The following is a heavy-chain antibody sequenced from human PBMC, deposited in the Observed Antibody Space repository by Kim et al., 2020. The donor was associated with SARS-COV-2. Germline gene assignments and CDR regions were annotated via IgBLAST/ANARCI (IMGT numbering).Heavy chain of an antibody. D-gene: IGHD3-22*01. Sequence: DSVEGRFPTSRDNAKYSLYLQMNSLRAEDTALYYCARGSSGYYNYYYGMDVWGQGTTVTVSS. V-gene: IGHV3-20*03. J-gene: IGHJ6*02. CDR3: ARGSSGYYNYYYGMDV.